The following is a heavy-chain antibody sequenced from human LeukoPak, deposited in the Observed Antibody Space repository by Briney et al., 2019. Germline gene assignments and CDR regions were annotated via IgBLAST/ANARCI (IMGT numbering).Heavy chain of an antibody. D-gene: IGHD6-13*01. J-gene: IGHJ4*02. CDR2: IYHSGST. CDR1: GYSISSGYY. V-gene: IGHV4-38-2*02. Sequence: PSETLSLTCTVSGYSISSGYYWGWIRQPPGKGLEWIGSIYHSGSTYYNPSLKSRVTISVDTSKNQLSLKLSSVTAADTAVYYCARGEIAAAGPFDYWGQGTLVTVSS. CDR3: ARGEIAAAGPFDY.